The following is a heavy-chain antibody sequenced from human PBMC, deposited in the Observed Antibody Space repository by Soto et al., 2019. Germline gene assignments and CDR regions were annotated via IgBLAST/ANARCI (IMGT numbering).Heavy chain of an antibody. CDR3: GKDIRSASIDY. Sequence: GGTLQLSCAAAGYSIKKHGMYWVRQAPGKGLEWVALIWSHGTDQYYADSVRGRFTVSRDTSTNTVFLQMHSLRADDTATYYCGKDIRSASIDYWGQGT. CDR1: GYSIKKHG. D-gene: IGHD1-20*01. J-gene: IGHJ4*02. CDR2: IWSHGTDQ. V-gene: IGHV3-33*02.